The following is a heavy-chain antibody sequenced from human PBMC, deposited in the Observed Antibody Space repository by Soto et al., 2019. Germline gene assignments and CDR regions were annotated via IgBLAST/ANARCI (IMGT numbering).Heavy chain of an antibody. CDR2: IRSKAYGGTT. CDR1: GFNFGDYT. Sequence: GGSLRLSCTGSGFNFGDYTMSWVRQAPGKGLEWLSFIRSKAYGGTTEYAASVKGRFTISRDDSKSIAYLQMNSLKTEDTAVYYCTRPGNTVINPLPFGYWGQGTLVTVSS. J-gene: IGHJ4*02. D-gene: IGHD4-17*01. V-gene: IGHV3-49*04. CDR3: TRPGNTVINPLPFGY.